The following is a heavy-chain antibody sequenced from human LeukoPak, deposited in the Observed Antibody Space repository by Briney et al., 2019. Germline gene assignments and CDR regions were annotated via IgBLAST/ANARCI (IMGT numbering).Heavy chain of an antibody. J-gene: IGHJ6*03. D-gene: IGHD5-18*01. CDR3: ARVFGYSYGFTHYYYYYMDV. CDR2: INHSGST. Sequence: SETLSLTCAVYGGSFSGYYWSWIRQPPGKGLEWIGEINHSGSTNYNPSLTSRVTISVDTSKNQFSLKLSSVTAADTAVYYCARVFGYSYGFTHYYYYYMDVWGKGTTVTVSS. V-gene: IGHV4-34*01. CDR1: GGSFSGYY.